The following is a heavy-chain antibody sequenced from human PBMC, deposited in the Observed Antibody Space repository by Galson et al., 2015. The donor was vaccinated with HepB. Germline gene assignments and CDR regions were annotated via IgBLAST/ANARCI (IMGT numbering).Heavy chain of an antibody. D-gene: IGHD3-22*01. Sequence: SVKVSCKASGYTFTAFAVHWVRQAPGQSLEWMGWINAGTGDTKYSQKFQGRVTITRDTSASTAYMELSSLRSEDTAVYYCARDLTYYYDGSAYYGSGSDYWGQGTLVTVSS. J-gene: IGHJ4*02. CDR3: ARDLTYYYDGSAYYGSGSDY. V-gene: IGHV1-3*01. CDR2: INAGTGDT. CDR1: GYTFTAFA.